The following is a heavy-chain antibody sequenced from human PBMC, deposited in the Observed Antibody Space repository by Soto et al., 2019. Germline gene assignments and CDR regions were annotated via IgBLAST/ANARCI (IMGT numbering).Heavy chain of an antibody. V-gene: IGHV3-33*01. D-gene: IGHD1-1*01. Sequence: QVQLVESGGGVVQPGRSLRLSCAASGFMFSNHGMHWVRQAPGKGLEWVAVIWSDGNNRYYEDSVKGRLPISRDNSKNTVYLQMNSLRAEDTAVYYCVRGDNWNDEASDYWGQGTLVTVSS. CDR3: VRGDNWNDEASDY. J-gene: IGHJ4*02. CDR1: GFMFSNHG. CDR2: IWSDGNNR.